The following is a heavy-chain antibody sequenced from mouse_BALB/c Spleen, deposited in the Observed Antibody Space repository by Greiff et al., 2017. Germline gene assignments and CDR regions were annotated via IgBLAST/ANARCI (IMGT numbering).Heavy chain of an antibody. D-gene: IGHD2-4*01. CDR2: ISYSGST. J-gene: IGHJ2*01. V-gene: IGHV3-8*02. Sequence: EVKLQESGPSLVKPSQTLSLTCSVTGDSITSGYWNWIRKFPGNKLEYMGYISYSGSTYYNPSLKSRISITRDTSKNQYYLQLNSVTTEDTATYYCARYRPMITTSYFDYWGQGTTLTVSS. CDR1: GDSITSGY. CDR3: ARYRPMITTSYFDY.